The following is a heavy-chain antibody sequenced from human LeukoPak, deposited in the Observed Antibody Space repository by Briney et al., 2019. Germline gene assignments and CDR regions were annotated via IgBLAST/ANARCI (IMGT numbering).Heavy chain of an antibody. Sequence: SETLSLTCAVSGYSISSGYYWGWIRQPPGKGLEWIGSIYHSGSTYYNPSLKSRVTISVDTSKNQFSLKLSSVTAADTAVYYCPRLCSFLEWLCPPFDYWGQGTLVTVSS. CDR3: PRLCSFLEWLCPPFDY. CDR1: GYSISSGYY. J-gene: IGHJ4*02. V-gene: IGHV4-38-2*01. D-gene: IGHD3-3*01. CDR2: IYHSGST.